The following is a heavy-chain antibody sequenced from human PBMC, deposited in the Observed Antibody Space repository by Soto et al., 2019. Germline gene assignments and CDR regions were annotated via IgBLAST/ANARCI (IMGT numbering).Heavy chain of an antibody. V-gene: IGHV4-59*01. Sequence: PSETPPLTSTVSGGTIATYCCVWIRQPPKKGLEWIGYINYSGNTKYNSSLKSRVTISVDTSKNQFSLKLTSVTAADTAVYFCARAYGRDGVICNCFDPWGQGTLVTVSS. D-gene: IGHD3-10*01. CDR2: INYSGNT. CDR3: ARAYGRDGVICNCFDP. CDR1: GGTIATYC. J-gene: IGHJ5*02.